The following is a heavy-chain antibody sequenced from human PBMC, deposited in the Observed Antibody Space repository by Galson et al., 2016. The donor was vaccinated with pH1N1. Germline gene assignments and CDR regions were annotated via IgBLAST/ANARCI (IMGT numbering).Heavy chain of an antibody. CDR2: IKQDGSVK. D-gene: IGHD6-13*01. V-gene: IGHV3-7*01. CDR1: GFTLSTYW. CDR3: ARAIGVAEAS. Sequence: SLRLSCAASGFTLSTYWMSWVRQAPGKGLEWVANIKQDGSVKYYLDSVKGRFTISRDNAKNSVYLQMNSPRVEDTALYYCARAIGVAEASWGQGTLVTVSS. J-gene: IGHJ4*02.